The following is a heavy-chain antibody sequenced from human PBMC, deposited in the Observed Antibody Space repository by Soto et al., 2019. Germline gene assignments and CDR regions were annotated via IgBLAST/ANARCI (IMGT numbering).Heavy chain of an antibody. CDR3: ARASAIMITFGGVIVPPDY. D-gene: IGHD3-16*02. CDR1: GYTFTSYG. J-gene: IGHJ4*02. V-gene: IGHV1-18*01. Sequence: VQLVQSGAEVKKPGASVKVSCKASGYTFTSYGISWVRQAPGQGLEWMGWISAYNGNTNYAQKLQGRVTMTTDTSTRTAYRELRSLRSDDTAVYYCARASAIMITFGGVIVPPDYWGQGTLVTVSS. CDR2: ISAYNGNT.